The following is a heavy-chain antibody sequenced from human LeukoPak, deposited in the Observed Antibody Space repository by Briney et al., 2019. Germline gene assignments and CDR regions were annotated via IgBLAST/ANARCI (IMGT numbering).Heavy chain of an antibody. J-gene: IGHJ4*02. CDR2: ISYDGSNK. CDR1: GFTFSSYA. CDR3: ARGGEFDY. Sequence: GRSLRLSCAASGFTFSSYAMHWVRQAPGKGLEWVAVISYDGSNKYYADSVKGRFTISRDNSKNTLYLQMNSLRAEDTAVYYCARGGEFDYWGQGTLVTVSS. V-gene: IGHV3-30*04.